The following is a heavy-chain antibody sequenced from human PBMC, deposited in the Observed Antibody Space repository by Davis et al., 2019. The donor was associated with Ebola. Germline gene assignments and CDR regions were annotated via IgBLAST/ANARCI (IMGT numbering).Heavy chain of an antibody. D-gene: IGHD1-1*01. V-gene: IGHV3-7*01. J-gene: IGHJ4*02. CDR1: EFTFSNYW. CDR3: ASATSWYIFDY. CDR2: IKQDGSEK. Sequence: GESLKISCAASEFTFSNYWMSWVRQAPGKGLEWVATIKQDGSEKYYVDSVKGRFTISRDNAKNSLYLQMSSLRAEDTAVYYCASATSWYIFDYWGQGTLVTVSS.